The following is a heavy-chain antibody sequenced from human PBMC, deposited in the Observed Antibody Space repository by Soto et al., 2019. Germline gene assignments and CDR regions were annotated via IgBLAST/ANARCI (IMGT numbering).Heavy chain of an antibody. CDR3: ATGAHSSGPYNWFDP. CDR1: GGTFSSYA. CDR2: IIPIFGTA. J-gene: IGHJ5*02. Sequence: SVKVSCKASGGTFSSYAISWVRQAPGQGLEWMGGIIPIFGTANYAQKFQGRVTITADESTSTAYMELSSLRSEDTAVYYCATGAHSSGPYNWFDPWGQGTLVTVSS. D-gene: IGHD3-22*01. V-gene: IGHV1-69*13.